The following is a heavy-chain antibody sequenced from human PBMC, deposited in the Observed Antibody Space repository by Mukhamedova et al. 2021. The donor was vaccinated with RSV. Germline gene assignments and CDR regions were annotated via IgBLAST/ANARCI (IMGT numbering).Heavy chain of an antibody. V-gene: IGHV1-46*01. D-gene: IGHD4-17*01. Sequence: GQGLEWMGIINPSGGSTSYAQKFQGRVTMTRDTSTSTVYMELSSLRSEDTAVYYCARDSYGDYAYYYYGMDVWGQGTMVTVSS. CDR3: ARDSYGDYAYYYYGMDV. J-gene: IGHJ6*02. CDR2: INPSGGST.